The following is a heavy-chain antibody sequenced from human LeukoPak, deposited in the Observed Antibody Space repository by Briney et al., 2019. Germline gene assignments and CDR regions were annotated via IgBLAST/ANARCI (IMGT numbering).Heavy chain of an antibody. Sequence: GASVKVSCKASGYTFTGYYIHWVRQAPGPELEWLGWINPNSGGTNYAQKFQGRVTMTRDTSISTVYMELSRLRSDDTAVYFCARDPYEVYFDYWGQGTLVTVSS. D-gene: IGHD2-21*01. CDR3: ARDPYEVYFDY. J-gene: IGHJ4*02. V-gene: IGHV1-2*02. CDR2: INPNSGGT. CDR1: GYTFTGYY.